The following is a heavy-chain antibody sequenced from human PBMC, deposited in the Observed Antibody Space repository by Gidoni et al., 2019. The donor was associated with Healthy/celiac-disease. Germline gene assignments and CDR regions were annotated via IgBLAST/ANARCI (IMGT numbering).Heavy chain of an antibody. CDR3: ARGTSPYSSSWYRSVGLIFVFDY. CDR1: GGSFSGYY. Sequence: QVQLQQWGAGLLKPSETLSLTCAVYGGSFSGYYWSWIRQPPGKGLEWIGEINHSGSTNYNPSLKSRVTISVDTSKNQFSLKLSSVTAADTAVYYCARGTSPYSSSWYRSVGLIFVFDYWGQGTLVTVSS. D-gene: IGHD6-13*01. J-gene: IGHJ4*02. V-gene: IGHV4-34*01. CDR2: INHSGST.